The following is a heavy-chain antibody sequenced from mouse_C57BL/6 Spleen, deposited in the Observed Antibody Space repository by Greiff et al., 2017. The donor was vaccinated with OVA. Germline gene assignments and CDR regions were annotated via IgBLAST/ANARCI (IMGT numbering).Heavy chain of an antibody. D-gene: IGHD1-1*01. CDR2: ISSGGSYT. V-gene: IGHV5-6*01. CDR1: GFTFSSYG. J-gene: IGHJ2*01. CDR3: ARQSYGSRGTGFDY. Sequence: VQLKESGGDLVKPGGSLKLSCAASGFTFSSYGMSWVRQTPDKRLEWVATISSGGSYTYYPDSVKGRFTISRDNAKNTLYLQMSSLKSEDTAMYYCARQSYGSRGTGFDYWGQGTTLTVSS.